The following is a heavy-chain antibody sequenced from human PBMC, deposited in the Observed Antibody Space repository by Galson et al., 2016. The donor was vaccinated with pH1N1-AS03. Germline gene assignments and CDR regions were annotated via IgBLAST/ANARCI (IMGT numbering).Heavy chain of an antibody. CDR3: ARPRRDGYNFDAFDI. CDR1: GGSINSHY. D-gene: IGHD5-24*01. J-gene: IGHJ3*02. Sequence: ETLSLTCTVSGGSINSHYWSWIRQPPGKGLEWIGSIYHSGSTYHNPSLKSRVTISVDTSKNQFSLKLSSVTAADTAVYYCARPRRDGYNFDAFDIWGQGILVTVSS. V-gene: IGHV4-59*08. CDR2: IYHSGST.